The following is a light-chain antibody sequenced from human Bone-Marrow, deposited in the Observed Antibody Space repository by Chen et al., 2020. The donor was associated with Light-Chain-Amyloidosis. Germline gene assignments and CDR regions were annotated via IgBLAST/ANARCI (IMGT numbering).Light chain of an antibody. V-gene: IGKV1-5*03. CDR2: RAA. Sequence: IQMTQSPSTLSASVGDRVTITCRASQNIYDWLALYQEIPGKAPKVLIYRAASLESVVPSRFSGSGVETAFTLTSDSLQRDDFATYNCQQYYRSPLTFGGGTKV. J-gene: IGKJ4*01. CDR3: QQYYRSPLT. CDR1: QNIYDW.